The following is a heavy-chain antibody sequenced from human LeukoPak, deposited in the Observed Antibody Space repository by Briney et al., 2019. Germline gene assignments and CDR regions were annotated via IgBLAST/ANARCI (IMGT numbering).Heavy chain of an antibody. CDR1: GYTFTGYY. CDR2: IIPIFGTP. D-gene: IGHD2-2*01. J-gene: IGHJ5*02. Sequence: GASVKVSCKASGYTFTGYYMHWVRQAPGQGLEWMGGIIPIFGTPNYAQKFQGRVAITADKSTDTAYMELSSLRSEDTAVYYCARDRAYCSSTSCYNWFDPWGQGTLVTVSS. CDR3: ARDRAYCSSTSCYNWFDP. V-gene: IGHV1-69*06.